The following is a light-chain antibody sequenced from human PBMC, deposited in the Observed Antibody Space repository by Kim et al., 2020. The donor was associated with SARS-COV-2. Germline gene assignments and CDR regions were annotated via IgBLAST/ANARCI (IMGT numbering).Light chain of an antibody. V-gene: IGLV1-40*01. J-gene: IGLJ3*02. CDR2: GNS. CDR3: QAYDSSLSGWV. CDR1: NSNIGAGYD. Sequence: QSVLTQPPSVSGAPGQRVTFSCTGSNSNIGAGYDVHWYQLLPGTAPKLLISGNSNRPSGVPDRFSGSKSGTSASLAITGLQAEDEADYYCQAYDSSLSGWVFGGGTKLTVL.